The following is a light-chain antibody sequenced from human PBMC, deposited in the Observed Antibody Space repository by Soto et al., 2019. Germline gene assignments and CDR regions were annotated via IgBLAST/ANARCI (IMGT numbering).Light chain of an antibody. CDR3: HQYGGSPRT. Sequence: EIVLTQSPGTLSLSPGERATLSCRASQSVSSSYLAWYQQKPGQAPRLLIYGASSRATGIPDRFSGSGSVTDFTLTISRLEPEHFAVYYCHQYGGSPRTLGQGTKVEIK. CDR1: QSVSSSY. CDR2: GAS. V-gene: IGKV3-20*01. J-gene: IGKJ1*01.